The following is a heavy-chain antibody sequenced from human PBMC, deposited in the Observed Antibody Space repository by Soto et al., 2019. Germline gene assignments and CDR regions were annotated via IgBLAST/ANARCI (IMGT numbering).Heavy chain of an antibody. J-gene: IGHJ6*02. V-gene: IGHV3-21*04. CDR2: ISSSSSYI. Sequence: GGSLRLSCASSGFTFSSYWMHWVRQAPGKGLEWVSSISSSSSYIYYADSVKGRFTISRDNAKNSLYLEMNSLRADDTAVYYCARLYIVGTTTSYGMDVWGQGTTVTVSS. CDR1: GFTFSSYW. CDR3: ARLYIVGTTTSYGMDV. D-gene: IGHD1-26*01.